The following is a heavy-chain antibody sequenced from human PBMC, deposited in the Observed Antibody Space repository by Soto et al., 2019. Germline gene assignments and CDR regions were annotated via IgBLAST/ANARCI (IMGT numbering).Heavy chain of an antibody. CDR1: GFTFSSYG. D-gene: IGHD3-10*01. CDR2: ISYDGSNK. Sequence: GGSLRLSCAASGFTFSSYGMHWVRQAPGKGLEWVAVISYDGSNKYYADSVKGRFTISRDNSKNTLYLQMNSLRAEDTAVYYCAKSGTGVNFDYWGQGTLVTSPQ. V-gene: IGHV3-30*18. J-gene: IGHJ4*02. CDR3: AKSGTGVNFDY.